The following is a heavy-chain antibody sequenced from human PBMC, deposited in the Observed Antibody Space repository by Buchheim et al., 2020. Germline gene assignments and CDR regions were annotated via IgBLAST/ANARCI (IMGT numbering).Heavy chain of an antibody. CDR1: GGSVSSGSYY. CDR3: ARHGSAGRLWGMDV. CDR2: IYYSGST. J-gene: IGHJ6*02. Sequence: QVQLQESGPGLVKPSETLSLTCTVSGGSVSSGSYYWSWIRQPPGKGLEWIGYIYYSGSTNYNPSLKSRVTISVDTSKNQFSLKLSSVTAADTAVYYCARHGSAGRLWGMDVWGQGTT. V-gene: IGHV4-61*01. D-gene: IGHD6-19*01.